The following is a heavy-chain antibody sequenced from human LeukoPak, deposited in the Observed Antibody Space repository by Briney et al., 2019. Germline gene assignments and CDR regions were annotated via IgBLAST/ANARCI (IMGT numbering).Heavy chain of an antibody. Sequence: GGSLRLSCAASGFSVSSTYMSWVRQAPGKGLEWVAHIKGDGSEKYSVDSVKGRFTISRDNAKSSLYLQMNSLRAEDTALYYCARGGFGYVYFDYWGQGSLVTVSS. CDR3: ARGGFGYVYFDY. D-gene: IGHD2-8*01. CDR1: GFSVSSTY. CDR2: IKGDGSEK. V-gene: IGHV3-7*01. J-gene: IGHJ4*02.